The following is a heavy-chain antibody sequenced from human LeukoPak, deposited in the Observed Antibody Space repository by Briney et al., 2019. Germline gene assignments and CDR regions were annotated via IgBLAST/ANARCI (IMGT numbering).Heavy chain of an antibody. CDR3: ARVLYYDFWSGYFDY. V-gene: IGHV3-53*01. J-gene: IGHJ4*02. CDR1: GFTVSSNY. CDR2: IYSGGST. D-gene: IGHD3-3*01. Sequence: GGSLRLSCAASGFTVSSNYMSWVRQAPGKGLEWVSVIYSGGSTYYADSVKGRFTISRDNSKNTLYLQMNSLRAEDTAVYYCARVLYYDFWSGYFDYWGQGTLVTVSS.